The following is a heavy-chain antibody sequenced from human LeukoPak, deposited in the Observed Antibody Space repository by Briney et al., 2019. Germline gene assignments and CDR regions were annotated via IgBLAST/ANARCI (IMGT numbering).Heavy chain of an antibody. J-gene: IGHJ4*02. CDR3: ARGYCSSTSCYLFDY. CDR1: GYTFTSYG. CDR2: MNPNSGNT. Sequence: ASVKVSCKASGYTFTSYGISWVRQATGQGLEWMGWMNPNSGNTGYAQKFQGRVTMTRNTSISTAYMELSSLRSEDTAVYYCARGYCSSTSCYLFDYWGQGTLVTVSS. V-gene: IGHV1-8*02. D-gene: IGHD2-2*01.